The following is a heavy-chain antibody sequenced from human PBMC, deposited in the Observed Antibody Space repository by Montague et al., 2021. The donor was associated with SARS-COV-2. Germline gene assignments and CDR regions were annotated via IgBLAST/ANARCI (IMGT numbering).Heavy chain of an antibody. J-gene: IGHJ4*02. V-gene: IGHV6-1*01. Sequence: CAISGDSVGSNAPARNWVRQSSAVRFEWYGRCSHRFKRTSDYATFVEVRISIDPDTSKNQFSLHLRSVTPEETGVYYCVSDTGCAHAGFDAWGKGTLVTVSS. CDR1: GDSVGSNAPA. CDR3: VSDTGCAHAGFDA. CDR2: CSHRFKRTS. D-gene: IGHD4-17*01.